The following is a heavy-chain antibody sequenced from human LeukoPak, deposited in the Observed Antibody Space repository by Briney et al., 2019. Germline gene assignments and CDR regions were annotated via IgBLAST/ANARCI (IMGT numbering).Heavy chain of an antibody. V-gene: IGHV3-23*01. CDR1: GFTFSSYA. J-gene: IGHJ4*02. CDR3: AKDIKAWYYFDY. CDR2: ISGSGGST. Sequence: GGSLRLSCAASGFTFSSYAMSWVRQAPGKGLEWVSAISGSGGSTYYADSVKGRFTISRDNSKNTLYLQMNSLRAEDSAVYYCAKDIKAWYYFDYWGQGTLVTVSS. D-gene: IGHD2-8*02.